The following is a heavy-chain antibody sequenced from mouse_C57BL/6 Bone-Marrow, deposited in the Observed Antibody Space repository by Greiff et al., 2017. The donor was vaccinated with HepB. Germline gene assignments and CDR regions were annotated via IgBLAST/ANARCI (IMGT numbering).Heavy chain of an antibody. D-gene: IGHD4-1*01. J-gene: IGHJ4*01. Sequence: EVQLQQSGPVLVKPGASVKMSCKASGYTFTDYYMNWVKQSHGKSLEWIGVINPYNGGTSYNQKFKGKATLTVDKSSSTAYMELNSLTSEDSAVYYCAMFRTNWVYYYAMDYWGQGTSVTVSS. CDR1: GYTFTDYY. CDR3: AMFRTNWVYYYAMDY. CDR2: INPYNGGT. V-gene: IGHV1-19*01.